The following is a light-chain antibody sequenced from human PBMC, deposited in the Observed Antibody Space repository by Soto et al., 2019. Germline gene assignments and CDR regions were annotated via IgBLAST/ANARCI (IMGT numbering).Light chain of an antibody. CDR2: EVS. V-gene: IGLV2-14*01. CDR1: SSDVGGYNY. Sequence: QSALTQPASVSGSPGQSITISCTGTSSDVGGYNYVSWYQQHPGKAPKLMIYEVSNRPSGVSNRFSGSKSGNTASLTISGLQAEEQADYYCSSYKSHHIDYVFGTGTKLTVL. J-gene: IGLJ1*01. CDR3: SSYKSHHIDYV.